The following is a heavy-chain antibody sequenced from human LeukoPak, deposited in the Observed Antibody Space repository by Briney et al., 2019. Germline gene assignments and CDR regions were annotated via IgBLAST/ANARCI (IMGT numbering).Heavy chain of an antibody. CDR1: GFTFSSYA. V-gene: IGHV3-23*01. Sequence: PGGSLRLSCAASGFTFSSYAMSWVRQAPGKGLEWVSAISGSGGSTYYADSVKGRITISRDNSKNTLYLQMNGLRAEDTAVYYCARGGGIYGLWDYWGQGTLVTVSS. CDR3: ARGGGIYGLWDY. J-gene: IGHJ4*02. CDR2: ISGSGGST. D-gene: IGHD1-26*01.